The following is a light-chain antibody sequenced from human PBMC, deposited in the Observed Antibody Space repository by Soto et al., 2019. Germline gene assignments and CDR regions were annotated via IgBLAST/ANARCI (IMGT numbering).Light chain of an antibody. Sequence: QSALTQPASVSGSPGQSITISCTGTSSGVGGYNYVSWYQQHPGKAPKLMIYEVSNRPSGVSNRFPGSKSGNTASLTISGLQAEDEADYYCSSYTSSSTRVFGGGTKLTVL. CDR1: SSGVGGYNY. V-gene: IGLV2-14*01. CDR2: EVS. CDR3: SSYTSSSTRV. J-gene: IGLJ3*02.